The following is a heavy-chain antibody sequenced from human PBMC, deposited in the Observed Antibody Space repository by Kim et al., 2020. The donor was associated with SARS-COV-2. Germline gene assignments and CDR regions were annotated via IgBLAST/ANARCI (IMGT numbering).Heavy chain of an antibody. V-gene: IGHV3-11*05. CDR2: ISGTSSKT. J-gene: IGHJ4*02. D-gene: IGHD1-26*01. Sequence: GGSLRLSCAASGLIFSDHYMSWIRQAPGKGLEWLSFISGTSSKTKYAESVKGRFTISRDNAENSLFLQMNSLRAEDTAVYYCARVYSDSLEGYFDRWGQGSLVTVSS. CDR3: ARVYSDSLEGYFDR. CDR1: GLIFSDHY.